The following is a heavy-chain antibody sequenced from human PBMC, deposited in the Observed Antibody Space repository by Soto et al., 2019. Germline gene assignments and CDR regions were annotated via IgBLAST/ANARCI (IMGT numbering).Heavy chain of an antibody. CDR3: AKDISWGYTPNYFDY. CDR2: ISYDGSNK. J-gene: IGHJ4*02. CDR1: GFTFSSYG. D-gene: IGHD5-18*01. Sequence: QVQLVESGGGVVQPGRSLRLSCAASGFTFSSYGMHWVRQAPGKGLEWVAVISYDGSNKYYADSVKGRFTISRDNSKNTLYLQMNSLRAEDTAVYYCAKDISWGYTPNYFDYWGQGTLVTVSS. V-gene: IGHV3-30*18.